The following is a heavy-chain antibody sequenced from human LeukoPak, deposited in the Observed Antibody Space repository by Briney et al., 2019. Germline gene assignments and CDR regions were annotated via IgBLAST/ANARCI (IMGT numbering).Heavy chain of an antibody. V-gene: IGHV3-15*01. CDR1: GCTFSSAW. J-gene: IGHJ4*02. D-gene: IGHD4-23*01. CDR3: ANIFGGNSHRSDY. Sequence: GGSMRLSCAASGCTFSSAWMSWVRQAPGQGQEWLGRIKTKTDGGTTDYAAPVKGRFTISRDDSKDTLYLQMNSLKSDDTAVYYYANIFGGNSHRSDYWGQGTLVTVSS. CDR2: IKTKTDGGTT.